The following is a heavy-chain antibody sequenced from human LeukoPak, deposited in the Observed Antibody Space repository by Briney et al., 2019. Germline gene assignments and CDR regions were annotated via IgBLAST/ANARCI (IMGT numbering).Heavy chain of an antibody. V-gene: IGHV3-9*01. CDR1: GFTFDDYA. D-gene: IGHD6-13*01. CDR2: ISWNSGSI. J-gene: IGHJ6*02. CDR3: GWHYGMDV. Sequence: GRSLRLSCAASGFTFDDYAMHWVRQAPGKGLEWVSGISWNSGSIGYADSVKGRFTISRDNAKNSLYLQMNSLRAEDTAVYYCGWHYGMDVWGQGTTVTVSS.